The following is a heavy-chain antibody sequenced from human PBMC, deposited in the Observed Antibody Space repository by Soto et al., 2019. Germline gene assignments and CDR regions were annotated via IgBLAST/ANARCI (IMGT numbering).Heavy chain of an antibody. CDR1: GFTFSSYG. V-gene: IGHV3-30*18. J-gene: IGHJ3*02. Sequence: QVQLVESGGGVVQPGRSLRLSCAASGFTFSSYGMHWVRKAPGKGLEWVALISYDESNKYYADSVKGRFTISRDNSKNTLYLQMNSLRTEDTAVYYCAKDLGHGGRGAFDIWGQGTMVTVSS. CDR2: ISYDESNK. D-gene: IGHD7-27*01. CDR3: AKDLGHGGRGAFDI.